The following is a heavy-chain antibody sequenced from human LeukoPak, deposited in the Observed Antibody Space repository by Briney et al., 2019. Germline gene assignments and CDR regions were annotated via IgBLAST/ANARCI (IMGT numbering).Heavy chain of an antibody. CDR2: ISSNGGSI. V-gene: IGHV3-64D*06. CDR3: REVGELSSGIYYFYYGMDV. Sequence: GGSLRPSCSASGFTFRNYAMHWVRQAPGKGLEYVSAISSNGGSIYYADSVKGRFTISRDNSKNTLYPQMSSLRAEDTAVYYCREVGELSSGIYYFYYGMDVWGQGTTVTVSS. CDR1: GFTFRNYA. J-gene: IGHJ6*02. D-gene: IGHD3-10*01.